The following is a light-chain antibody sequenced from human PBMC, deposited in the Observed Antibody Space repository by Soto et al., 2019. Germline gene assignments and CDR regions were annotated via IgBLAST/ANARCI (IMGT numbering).Light chain of an antibody. CDR3: QQYAESPLT. Sequence: EIVLTKSPVTQSLSPGEKATLSCRASQSLDTYTLAWYQQKPGQAPRLLIYGASTRAAAIPDRFIGSGSGTDFALTISRLEPEDFAVYYCQQYAESPLTFGPGTKVDIK. CDR1: QSLDTYT. V-gene: IGKV3-20*01. CDR2: GAS. J-gene: IGKJ3*01.